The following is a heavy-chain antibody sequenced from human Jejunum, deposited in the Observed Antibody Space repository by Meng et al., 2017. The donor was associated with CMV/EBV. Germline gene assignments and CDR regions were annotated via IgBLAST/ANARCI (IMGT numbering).Heavy chain of an antibody. CDR1: RCSINYTS. J-gene: IGHJ4*02. Sequence: SRCSINYTSWSWIRQSARKGLEWIGSVSYSGSTNYNPSLKSRVSISMDTSENQFSLKVTSVTAGDTAVYYCARWSGSESYPSADYWGQGTLVTVSS. V-gene: IGHV4-59*01. CDR2: VSYSGST. CDR3: ARWSGSESYPSADY. D-gene: IGHD3-10*01.